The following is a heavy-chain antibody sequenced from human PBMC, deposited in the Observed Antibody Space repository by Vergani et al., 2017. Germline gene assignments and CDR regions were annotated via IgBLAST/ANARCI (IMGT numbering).Heavy chain of an antibody. CDR1: GYTFTSYG. CDR2: ISAYNGNT. D-gene: IGHD2-2*01. V-gene: IGHV1-18*04. J-gene: IGHJ6*02. CDR3: ERDPDIVVVPAAAHYYYYDGMDV. Sequence: QVQLVQSGAEVKKPGASVKVSCKASGYTFTSYGISWVRQAPGQGLEWMGWISAYNGNTHYAQKLQGRVTMTTDTATSTAYMELRSLRSDDTAVYYCERDPDIVVVPAAAHYYYYDGMDVWGQGTTVTVS.